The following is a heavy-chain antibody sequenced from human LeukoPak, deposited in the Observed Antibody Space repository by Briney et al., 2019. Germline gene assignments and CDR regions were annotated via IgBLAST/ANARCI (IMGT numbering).Heavy chain of an antibody. CDR1: GFTLSSYT. CDR3: AKGGVMGARETDY. D-gene: IGHD2-8*01. J-gene: IGHJ4*02. CDR2: ISSGGST. V-gene: IGHV3-23*01. Sequence: GGSLSLSCAASGFTLSSYTMGWVRQAPGKGLEWVSTISSGGSTYYPDSMKGRFTISRDNSKNTLYLQMNSLRGEDTAVYYCAKGGVMGARETDYWGQGTLVTVSS.